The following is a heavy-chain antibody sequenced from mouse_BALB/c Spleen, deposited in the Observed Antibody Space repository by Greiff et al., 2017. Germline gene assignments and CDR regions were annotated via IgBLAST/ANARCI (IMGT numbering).Heavy chain of an antibody. J-gene: IGHJ1*01. CDR1: GYSITSGYY. CDR2: ISYDGSN. Sequence: EVQLVESGPGLVKPSQSLSLTCSVTGYSITSGYYWNWIRQFPGNKLEWMGYISYDGSNNYNPSLKNRISITRDTSKNQFFLKLNSVTTEDTATYYCARESGSSPYWYFDVWGAGTTVTVSS. V-gene: IGHV3-6*02. CDR3: ARESGSSPYWYFDV. D-gene: IGHD1-1*01.